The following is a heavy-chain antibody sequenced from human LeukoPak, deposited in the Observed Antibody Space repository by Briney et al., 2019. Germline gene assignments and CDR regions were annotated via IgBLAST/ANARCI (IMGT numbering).Heavy chain of an antibody. CDR2: IIPILGIA. CDR1: GGTFSSYT. CDR3: ATINDIVVGDNTLDY. J-gene: IGHJ4*02. V-gene: IGHV1-69*02. D-gene: IGHD2-21*01. Sequence: PVKVSCKASGGTFSSYTISWVRQAPGQGLEWMGRIIPILGIANYAQKFQGRVTITADKSTSTAYMELSSLRSEDTAVYYCATINDIVVGDNTLDYWGQGTLVTVSS.